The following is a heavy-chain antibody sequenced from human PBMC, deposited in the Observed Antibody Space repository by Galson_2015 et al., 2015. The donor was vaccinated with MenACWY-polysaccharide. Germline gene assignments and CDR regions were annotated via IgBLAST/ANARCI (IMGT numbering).Heavy chain of an antibody. D-gene: IGHD3-10*01. CDR1: GFTFSSYS. J-gene: IGHJ4*02. CDR3: VKSGLGDLGTTMVRGVDY. V-gene: IGHV3-23*01. Sequence: SLRLSCAASGFTFSSYSMNWVRQAPGKGLKWVSGISSSGIYTYYADSVKGRFTISRDNSGNTLYLQMNSLRVEDTAVYYCVKSGLGDLGTTMVRGVDYWGRGTLATVSS. CDR2: ISSSGIYT.